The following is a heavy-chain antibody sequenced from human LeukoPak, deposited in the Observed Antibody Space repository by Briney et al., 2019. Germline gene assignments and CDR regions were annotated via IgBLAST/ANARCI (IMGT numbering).Heavy chain of an antibody. CDR1: GLTISSYA. D-gene: IGHD2-15*01. V-gene: IGHV3-30-3*01. CDR3: ARDGRYCSGGSCYNLYYYYGMDV. CDR2: ISYDGSNK. J-gene: IGHJ6*02. Sequence: PGRSLRLSCAASGLTISSYAMHWVRQAPGKGLEWVAVISYDGSNKYYADSVKGRFTISRDNSKNTLYLQMNSLRAEDTAVYYCARDGRYCSGGSCYNLYYYYGMDVWGQGTTVTVSS.